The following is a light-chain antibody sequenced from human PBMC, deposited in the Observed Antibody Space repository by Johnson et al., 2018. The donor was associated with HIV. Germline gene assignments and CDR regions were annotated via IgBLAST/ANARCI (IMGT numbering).Light chain of an antibody. J-gene: IGLJ1*01. CDR3: GTWDSSLSAYV. CDR1: SSNIGNNY. CDR2: ENT. Sequence: QSVLTQPPSVSAAPGQKVTISCSGSSSNIGNNYVSWYRQLPGTAPKLLIYENTQRPSAIPDRFSGSKSGTSATLGVTGLQTGDEADYYCGTWDSSLSAYVFGTGTKVTVL. V-gene: IGLV1-51*02.